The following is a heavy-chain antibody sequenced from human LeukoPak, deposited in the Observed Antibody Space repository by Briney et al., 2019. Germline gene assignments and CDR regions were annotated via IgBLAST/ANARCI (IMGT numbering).Heavy chain of an antibody. J-gene: IGHJ4*02. CDR1: GFTFSSYA. Sequence: GGSLRLSCAASGFTFSSYAMSRVRQAPGKGLEWVSAISGSGGSTYYADSVKGRFTISRDNSKNTLYLQMNSLRAEDTAVYYCAKGMYYDFWSGLLKWGQGTLVTVSS. CDR2: ISGSGGST. D-gene: IGHD3-3*01. V-gene: IGHV3-23*01. CDR3: AKGMYYDFWSGLLK.